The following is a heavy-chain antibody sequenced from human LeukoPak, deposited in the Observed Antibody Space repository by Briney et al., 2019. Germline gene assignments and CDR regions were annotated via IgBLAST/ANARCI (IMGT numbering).Heavy chain of an antibody. CDR3: ARGAGPEMATISETFDY. D-gene: IGHD5-24*01. J-gene: IGHJ4*02. CDR2: IIPIFGTA. CDR1: EGTFSSYA. V-gene: IGHV1-69*05. Sequence: SVKVSCKASEGTFSSYAISWVRQAPGQGLEWMGRIIPIFGTANYAQKFQGRVTITTDESTSTAYMELSSLRSEDTAVYYCARGAGPEMATISETFDYWGQGTLVTVSS.